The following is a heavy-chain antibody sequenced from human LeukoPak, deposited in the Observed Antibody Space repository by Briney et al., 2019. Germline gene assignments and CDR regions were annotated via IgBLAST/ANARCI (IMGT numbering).Heavy chain of an antibody. J-gene: IGHJ5*02. V-gene: IGHV4-34*01. CDR3: AKRWFGDR. CDR1: GRSFSGYY. D-gene: IGHD3-10*01. CDR2: INHSGST. Sequence: SETLSLTCAVYGRSFSGYYWSWIRQPPGKGLEWIGEINHSGSTNYNPSLKSRVTISVDTSKNQFSLKLTSVTAADTAVYYCAKRWFGDRWGQGTLVTVSS.